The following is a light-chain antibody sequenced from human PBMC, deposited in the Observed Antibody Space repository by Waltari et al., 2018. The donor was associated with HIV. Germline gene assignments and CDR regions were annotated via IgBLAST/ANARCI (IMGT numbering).Light chain of an antibody. V-gene: IGKV1-39*01. CDR1: DSISSY. CDR2: SAS. CDR3: QQTYEAPWT. Sequence: DIQMTQSPSSLSASVGDRVTIACRASDSISSYVNWYQQQPGKPPRLLIFSASNLEAGVPARFRGSGSGTDFTLTITSLQVEDFAVYFCQQTYEAPWTFGPGT. J-gene: IGKJ1*01.